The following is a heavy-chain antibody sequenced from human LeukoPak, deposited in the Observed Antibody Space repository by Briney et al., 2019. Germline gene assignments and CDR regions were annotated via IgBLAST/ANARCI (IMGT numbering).Heavy chain of an antibody. V-gene: IGHV3-66*01. Sequence: GRSLRLSCAASGFTFSSYGMHWVRQAPGKGLEWVSVIYSDGDTSYADSVKGRFTISRDISKNTLYLQMNSLRAEDTAVYYCATPSGGYWGQGTLVTVSS. D-gene: IGHD6-25*01. CDR3: ATPSGGY. CDR1: GFTFSSYG. J-gene: IGHJ4*02. CDR2: IYSDGDT.